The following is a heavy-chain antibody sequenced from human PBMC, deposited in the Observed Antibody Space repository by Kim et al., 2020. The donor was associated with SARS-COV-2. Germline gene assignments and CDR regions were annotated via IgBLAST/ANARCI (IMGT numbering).Heavy chain of an antibody. V-gene: IGHV4-4*02. CDR2: T. Sequence: TNYNPTLKNRATISEDKSKNQLALELSSVAAADTAVYYCARAKRWQGFDYWGQGTLVTVSS. J-gene: IGHJ4*02. CDR3: ARAKRWQGFDY. D-gene: IGHD2-15*01.